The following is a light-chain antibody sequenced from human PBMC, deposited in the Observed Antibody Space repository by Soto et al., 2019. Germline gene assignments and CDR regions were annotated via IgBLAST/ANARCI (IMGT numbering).Light chain of an antibody. CDR2: AAS. V-gene: IGKV1-39*01. Sequence: DIQMTQSPSSLSASVGDRVTITCRASKSISSYLNWYQQKPGEAPKLLIYAASSLQSGVPSRFSGSGSGTDFTLTISSLQPEDFATYYCQQSYSTLWTFGQGTKVEIK. CDR1: KSISSY. CDR3: QQSYSTLWT. J-gene: IGKJ1*01.